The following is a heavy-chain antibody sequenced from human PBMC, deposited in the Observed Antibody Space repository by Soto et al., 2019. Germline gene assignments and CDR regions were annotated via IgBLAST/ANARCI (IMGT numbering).Heavy chain of an antibody. Sequence: QVQLVQSGAEVKKPGASVKVSCKASGYTFTSYAMHWVRQAPGQRLEWMGWINAGNGNTNYSQKFQGRVTITRDTSASTAYMELSSLRSEDTAVYYCASDPPYSSSPYDYYGMDVWGQGTTVTVSS. CDR2: INAGNGNT. CDR1: GYTFTSYA. V-gene: IGHV1-3*01. D-gene: IGHD6-6*01. CDR3: ASDPPYSSSPYDYYGMDV. J-gene: IGHJ6*02.